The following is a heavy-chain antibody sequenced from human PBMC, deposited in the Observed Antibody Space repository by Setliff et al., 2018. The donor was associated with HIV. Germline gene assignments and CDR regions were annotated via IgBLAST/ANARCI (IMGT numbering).Heavy chain of an antibody. Sequence: GASVKVSCKASGYTFTEYYIHWVRQAPGQGLEWMGWIYPNTGGTNYAQKFQGRVTMTRDTSISTAYMELSRLRSDDTAVYYCARALDSSADIEGYFDFWGQGMLVTVSS. CDR2: IYPNTGGT. CDR3: ARALDSSADIEGYFDF. D-gene: IGHD2-15*01. CDR1: GYTFTEYY. J-gene: IGHJ4*02. V-gene: IGHV1-2*02.